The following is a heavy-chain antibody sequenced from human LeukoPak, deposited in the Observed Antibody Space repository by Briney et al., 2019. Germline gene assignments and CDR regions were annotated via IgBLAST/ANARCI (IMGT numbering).Heavy chain of an antibody. V-gene: IGHV1-46*01. CDR3: AVSAAALFDP. CDR2: INPSGGST. D-gene: IGHD6-6*01. J-gene: IGHJ5*02. Sequence: GASVKVSCKASGYTFTSYYIHWVRQAPGQGLEWMGIINPSGGSTNYAQKFQGRVTISVDTSKNQFSLKLSSVTAADTAVYYCAVSAAALFDPWGQGTLVTVSS. CDR1: GYTFTSYY.